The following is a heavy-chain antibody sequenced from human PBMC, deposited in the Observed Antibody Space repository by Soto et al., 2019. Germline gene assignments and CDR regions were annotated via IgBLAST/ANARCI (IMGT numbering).Heavy chain of an antibody. D-gene: IGHD1-1*01. V-gene: IGHV1-18*01. CDR3: ARGRTVSSIGPLLV. Sequence: QIQLVQSGAEVKKPGASVKVSCKASGYNFFDYGVSWVRQAPGQGLEWMGWVSPKSGNTDYARKVQSRVTMTTDTSTRTAYMELRGLRSDDTSGYYWARGRTVSSIGPLLVWGQGTLGSVSS. CDR1: GYNFFDYG. CDR2: VSPKSGNT. J-gene: IGHJ1*01.